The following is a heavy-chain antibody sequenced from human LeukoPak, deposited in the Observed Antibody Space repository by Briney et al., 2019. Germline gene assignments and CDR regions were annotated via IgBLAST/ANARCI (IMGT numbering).Heavy chain of an antibody. CDR2: IWNDGSKK. D-gene: IGHD6-25*01. Sequence: PGGSLRLSCEASGFSFRGYGMYWVRQAPGEGLECVAIIWNDGSKKYYADSVKGRFTISRDNSKNTLTLQMDSLRVEDTAVYYCARSNGGVPIGGGHSSGWADYWGQGTLVTVSS. J-gene: IGHJ4*02. V-gene: IGHV3-33*01. CDR3: ARSNGGVPIGGGHSSGWADY. CDR1: GFSFRGYG.